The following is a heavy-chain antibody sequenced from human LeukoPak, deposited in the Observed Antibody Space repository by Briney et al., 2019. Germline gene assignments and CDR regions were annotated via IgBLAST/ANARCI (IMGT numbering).Heavy chain of an antibody. CDR2: INPNSGGT. J-gene: IGHJ4*02. V-gene: IGHV1-2*02. CDR1: GYTFTSYY. D-gene: IGHD1-1*01. Sequence: GASVKVSCKAFGYTFTSYYIHWVRQAPGQGLERMGWINPNSGGTNYAQNFQGRVTMTRDTSTSTAYMELSRLRSDDTAVYYCARRLGAGTTLGYWGQGTLVTVSS. CDR3: ARRLGAGTTLGY.